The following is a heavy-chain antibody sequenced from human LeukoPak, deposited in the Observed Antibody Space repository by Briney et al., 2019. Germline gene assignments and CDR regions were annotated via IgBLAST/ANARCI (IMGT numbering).Heavy chain of an antibody. J-gene: IGHJ4*02. CDR2: ISGSGGST. Sequence: GGSLRLSCAASGFTFDDYGMSWVRHAPGKGLEWVSAISGSGGSTYYADSVKGRFTISRDNSKNTLYLQMNSLRAEDTAVYYCARRLLWFGELSLFDYWGQGTLVTVSS. D-gene: IGHD3-10*01. CDR1: GFTFDDYG. V-gene: IGHV3-23*01. CDR3: ARRLLWFGELSLFDY.